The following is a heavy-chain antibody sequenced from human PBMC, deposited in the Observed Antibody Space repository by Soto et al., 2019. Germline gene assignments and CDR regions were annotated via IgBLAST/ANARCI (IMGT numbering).Heavy chain of an antibody. CDR3: TRDRSGDKFQY. D-gene: IGHD3-10*01. CDR2: MNPDNGDT. V-gene: IGHV1-2*02. CDR1: GYTFSGNF. Sequence: ASVKVSCKPSGYTFSGNFFHWVRQAPGQGLEWMGWMNPDNGDTNYAKKFQDRVTMTRDTSISTAYMDLRRLRSDDTAVYFCTRDRSGDKFQYWGQGTLVTVSS. J-gene: IGHJ4*02.